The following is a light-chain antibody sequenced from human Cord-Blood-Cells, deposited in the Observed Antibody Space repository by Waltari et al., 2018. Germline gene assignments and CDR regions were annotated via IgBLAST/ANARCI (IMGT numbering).Light chain of an antibody. CDR1: QSISSY. V-gene: IGKV1-39*01. J-gene: IGKJ4*01. Sequence: DIQMTQSPSPPSASVGDRVTITCRARQSISSYLNWYQQKPGKAPKLLIYAASSLQSGVPSRFSGSGSGTDFTLTISSLQPEDFATYYCQQSYSTPLTFGGGTKVEIK. CDR3: QQSYSTPLT. CDR2: AAS.